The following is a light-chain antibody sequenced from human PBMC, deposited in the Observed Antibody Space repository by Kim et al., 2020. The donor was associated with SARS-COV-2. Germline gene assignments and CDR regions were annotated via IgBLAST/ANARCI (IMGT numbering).Light chain of an antibody. CDR2: GAS. CDR1: QSVSSSY. Sequence: EIVLTQSPGTLSLSPGERATLSCRASQSVSSSYLAWYQHKPGQAPRLLMSGASTRATGIPDRFSGSGSGTDFTLTISILEPEDFAVYYCQQYGSSPPTFGHGTKVEIK. V-gene: IGKV3-20*01. J-gene: IGKJ1*01. CDR3: QQYGSSPPT.